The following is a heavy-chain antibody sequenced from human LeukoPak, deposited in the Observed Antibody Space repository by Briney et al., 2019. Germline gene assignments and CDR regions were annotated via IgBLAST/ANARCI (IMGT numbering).Heavy chain of an antibody. V-gene: IGHV4-4*07. CDR1: GGSISTYS. J-gene: IGHJ6*03. CDR3: ARGAVSDYYYYMDV. D-gene: IGHD3-16*01. CDR2: IYSSGTT. Sequence: PSETLSLTCTISGGSISTYSWAWIRQTAGQGLEWIGRIYSSGTTNYNPSLKSRVSMSLDTSKNQFSLKVNSVTAVDTAVYYCARGAVSDYYYYMDVWGKGTTVTVSS.